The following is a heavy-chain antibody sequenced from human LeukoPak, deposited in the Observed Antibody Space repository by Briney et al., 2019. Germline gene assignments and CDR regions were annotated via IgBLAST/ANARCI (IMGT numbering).Heavy chain of an antibody. CDR2: INPNSGGT. J-gene: IGHJ4*02. CDR1: GYTFSNYA. V-gene: IGHV1-2*04. CDR3: AREGNYYDSSGYSPSLGY. D-gene: IGHD3-22*01. Sequence: ASVKVSCKASGYTFSNYAMNWVRQALGQGLEWMGWINPNSGGTNYAQKFQGWVTMTRDTSISTAYMELSRLRSDDTAVYYCAREGNYYDSSGYSPSLGYWGQGTLVTVSS.